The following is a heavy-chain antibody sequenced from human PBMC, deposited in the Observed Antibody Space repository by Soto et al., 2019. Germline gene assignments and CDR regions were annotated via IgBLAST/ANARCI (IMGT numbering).Heavy chain of an antibody. V-gene: IGHV4-31*03. J-gene: IGHJ5*02. Sequence: SETLSLTCTVSGGSISSGGYYWSWIRQHPGKGLEWIGYIYYSGSTYYNPSLKSRVTISVDTSKNQFSLKLSSVTAADAAVYYCARTLFTYGNWFDPWGQGTLVTVSS. CDR2: IYYSGST. CDR3: ARTLFTYGNWFDP. D-gene: IGHD4-17*01. CDR1: GGSISSGGYY.